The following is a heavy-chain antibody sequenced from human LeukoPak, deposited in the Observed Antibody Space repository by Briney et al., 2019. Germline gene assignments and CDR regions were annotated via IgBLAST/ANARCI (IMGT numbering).Heavy chain of an antibody. Sequence: PSETLSLTCTVSGGSISSYYWSWIRQPAGKGLEWIGRIYTSGSTNYNPSLKSRVTMSVDTSKNQFSLKLSSVTAADTAVYYCARDIVVVPAAIPHYYGMDVWGQGTTVTVSS. V-gene: IGHV4-4*07. CDR3: ARDIVVVPAAIPHYYGMDV. CDR2: IYTSGST. D-gene: IGHD2-2*02. CDR1: GGSISSYY. J-gene: IGHJ6*02.